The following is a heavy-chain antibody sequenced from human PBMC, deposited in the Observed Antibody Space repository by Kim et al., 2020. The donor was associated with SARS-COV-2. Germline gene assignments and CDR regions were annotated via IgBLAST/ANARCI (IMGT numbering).Heavy chain of an antibody. V-gene: IGHV3-9*01. D-gene: IGHD5-18*01. CDR1: GFTFDDYA. CDR2: ISWNSGSI. J-gene: IGHJ4*02. Sequence: GGSLRLSCAASGFTFDDYAMHWVRQAPGKGLEWVSGISWNSGSIGYADSVKGRFTISRDNAKNSLYLQMNSLRAEDTALYYCARVPRGYSYGYVFYFDYWGQGTLVTVSS. CDR3: ARVPRGYSYGYVFYFDY.